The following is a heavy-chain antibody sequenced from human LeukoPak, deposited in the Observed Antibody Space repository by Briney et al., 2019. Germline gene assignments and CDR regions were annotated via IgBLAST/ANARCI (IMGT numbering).Heavy chain of an antibody. J-gene: IGHJ3*02. CDR1: GFTFSSYA. D-gene: IGHD1-14*01. CDR2: ISGSGGST. Sequence: GGSLRLSCAASGFTFSSYAMSWVRQAPGKGLEWVSAISGSGGSTYYADSVKGRFTISRDNSKNTLYLQMNSLRAEDTAVYYCAKDPPRTRAPGDAFDIWGQGTMVTVSS. CDR3: AKDPPRTRAPGDAFDI. V-gene: IGHV3-23*01.